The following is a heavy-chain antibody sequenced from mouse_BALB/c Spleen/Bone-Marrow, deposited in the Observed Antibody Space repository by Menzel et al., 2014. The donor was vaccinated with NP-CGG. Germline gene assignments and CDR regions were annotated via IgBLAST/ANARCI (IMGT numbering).Heavy chain of an antibody. Sequence: EVKLMESGGGLVQPGGSRKLSCAASGFTFSDYGLAWLRQAPGKGPEWVAFISNLAYSIYYADTVTGRFTISRENAKNTLYLEMSSLRSEDTAMYYCVRDKGHYGAMDYWGQGTSVTVSS. D-gene: IGHD1-1*01. CDR1: GFTFSDYG. J-gene: IGHJ4*01. CDR3: VRDKGHYGAMDY. V-gene: IGHV5-15*02. CDR2: ISNLAYSI.